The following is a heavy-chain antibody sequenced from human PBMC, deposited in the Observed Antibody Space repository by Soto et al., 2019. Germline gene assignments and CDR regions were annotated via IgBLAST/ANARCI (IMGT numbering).Heavy chain of an antibody. J-gene: IGHJ4*02. CDR3: ARGKKGFDY. CDR2: ISGSGGST. Sequence: GGSLRLSCAASGFTFSSYAMSWVRQAPGKGLEWVSAISGSGGSTYYADSVKGRFTISRDNAKNSLYLQMNSLRAEDTAVYYCARGKKGFDYWGQGTLVTVSS. CDR1: GFTFSSYA. V-gene: IGHV3-23*01.